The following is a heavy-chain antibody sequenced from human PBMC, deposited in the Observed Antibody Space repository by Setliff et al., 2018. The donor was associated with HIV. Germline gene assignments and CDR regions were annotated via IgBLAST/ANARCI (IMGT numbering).Heavy chain of an antibody. CDR1: GGSISSYY. J-gene: IGHJ5*02. D-gene: IGHD4-17*01. CDR2: IYYTGST. Sequence: PSETLSLTCTVSGGSISSYYWNWIRQPPGKGLEWIGFIYYTGSTNYNPSLKSRVTISLATSKNQFSLKLSSVTAADMAVYYCARGDYIRSWFDPWGQGTLVTVSS. CDR3: ARGDYIRSWFDP. V-gene: IGHV4-59*01.